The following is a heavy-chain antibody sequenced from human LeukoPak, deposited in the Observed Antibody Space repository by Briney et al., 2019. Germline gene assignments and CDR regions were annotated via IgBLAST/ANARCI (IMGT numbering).Heavy chain of an antibody. Sequence: GGSLRLSCAASGFTVSSNYMSWVRQAPGKGLEWVSVIHSGGSTSYADSVKGRFTISRDNSKNTLYLQMNSLRAEDTAVYYCASDYHWGTFDFWGQGTLVTVSS. CDR3: ASDYHWGTFDF. J-gene: IGHJ4*02. V-gene: IGHV3-53*01. D-gene: IGHD7-27*01. CDR2: IHSGGST. CDR1: GFTVSSNY.